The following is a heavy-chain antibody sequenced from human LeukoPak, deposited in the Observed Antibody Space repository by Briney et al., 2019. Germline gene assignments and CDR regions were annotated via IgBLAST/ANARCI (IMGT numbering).Heavy chain of an antibody. CDR2: IRSNAYGATT. CDR3: SRADYYGSGSPISLDV. CDR1: GFTFSDYY. D-gene: IGHD3-10*01. V-gene: IGHV3-49*04. Sequence: PGRSLRLSCAASGFTFSDYYMSWVRQAPGKGLEWVSFIRSNAYGATTEYAASVKGRFTISRDDSKSIAYLRMNSLKTEDTAVYYCSRADYYGSGSPISLDVWGKGTTVTVSS. J-gene: IGHJ6*04.